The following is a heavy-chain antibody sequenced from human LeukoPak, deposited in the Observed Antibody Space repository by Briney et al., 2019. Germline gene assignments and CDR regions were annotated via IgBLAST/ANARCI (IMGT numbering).Heavy chain of an antibody. CDR3: ARAPRAAAGTGYFDY. V-gene: IGHV1-46*01. D-gene: IGHD6-13*01. CDR1: GYTFTSYY. J-gene: IGHJ4*02. Sequence: ASVKVSCKASGYTFTSYYMHWVRQAPGQGLEWMGKINPSGGSTSYAQKFQGRVTMTRDMSTSTVYMELSSLRSEDTAVYYCARAPRAAAGTGYFDYWGQGTLVTVSS. CDR2: INPSGGST.